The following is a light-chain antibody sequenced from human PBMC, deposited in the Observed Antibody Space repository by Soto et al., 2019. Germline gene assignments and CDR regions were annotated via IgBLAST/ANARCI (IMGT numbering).Light chain of an antibody. Sequence: IQMTQSAAALSGSVGDRVTITCRASQTISSWLAWYQQKPGTAPKLLIYKASTLKSGVPSRFSGSGSGTEFTLTISSLQPDDFATYYCQHYNSYSEAFGQGTKADIK. CDR1: QTISSW. CDR3: QHYNSYSEA. J-gene: IGKJ1*01. V-gene: IGKV1-5*03. CDR2: KAS.